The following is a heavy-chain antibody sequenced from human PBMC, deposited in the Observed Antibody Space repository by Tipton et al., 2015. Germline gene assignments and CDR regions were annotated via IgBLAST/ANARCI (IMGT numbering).Heavy chain of an antibody. CDR3: TSGNPPNWPTDF. V-gene: IGHV3-33*01. J-gene: IGHJ4*02. Sequence: SLRLSCIASGFTFRDFGIHWVRQAPGKGLEWLAVLWYDGSESRYAESVKGRFTISRDSAKNTAYLQMNSLRVEVPVVYFCTSGNPPNWPTDFWGQGTLVTVSS. D-gene: IGHD1-1*01. CDR2: LWYDGSES. CDR1: GFTFRDFG.